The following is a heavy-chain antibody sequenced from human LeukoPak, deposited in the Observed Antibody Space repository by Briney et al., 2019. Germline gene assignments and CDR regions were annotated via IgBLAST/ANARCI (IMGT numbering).Heavy chain of an antibody. J-gene: IGHJ3*02. CDR3: ARPGGRDHGGNSVAFDI. CDR1: GGSISGYY. CDR2: IYNAGNT. Sequence: SETLSLTCTVSGGSISGYYWNWIRQPPGKGLEWIGFIYNAGNTNYNPSLKSRVTISADPTKNQVSLILISVTAADTAVYYCARPGGRDHGGNSVAFDIWGQGTMVTVSS. V-gene: IGHV4-59*08. D-gene: IGHD4-23*01.